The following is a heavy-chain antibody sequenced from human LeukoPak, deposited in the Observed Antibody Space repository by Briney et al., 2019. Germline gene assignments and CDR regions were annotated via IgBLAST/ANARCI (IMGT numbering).Heavy chain of an antibody. J-gene: IGHJ5*02. CDR3: VRDYLLTGGEERFDR. D-gene: IGHD3-16*01. Sequence: ASVKVSCKASGYTFSDYGISWVRQAPGQGLEWMGWISGNSAHKYYAQNVQGRVTMTTDTSRNTAYMEVRSLRSDDTAVYYCVRDYLLTGGEERFDRWLEGRLVSVCS. CDR2: ISGNSAHK. V-gene: IGHV1-18*01. CDR1: GYTFSDYG.